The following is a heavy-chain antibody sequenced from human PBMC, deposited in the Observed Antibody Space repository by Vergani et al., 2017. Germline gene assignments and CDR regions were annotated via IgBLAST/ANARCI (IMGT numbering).Heavy chain of an antibody. CDR2: INHSGST. CDR1: GGYFSGYY. J-gene: IGHJ4*02. V-gene: IGHV4-34*01. D-gene: IGHD6-19*01. Sequence: QVQLQQWGAGLLKPSETLSLTCAVYGGYFSGYYWSWIRQPPGKGLEWIGEINHSGSTNYNPSLKSRVTISVDTSKNQFSLKLSSVTAADTAVYYCARASPGFYSSGRLFDYWGQGTLVTVSS. CDR3: ARASPGFYSSGRLFDY.